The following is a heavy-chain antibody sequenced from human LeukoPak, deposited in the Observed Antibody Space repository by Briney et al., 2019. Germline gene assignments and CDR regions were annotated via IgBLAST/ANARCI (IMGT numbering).Heavy chain of an antibody. Sequence: GGSLRLSCAASGFTFSSYWMSWVRQAPGKGLEWVSCITSGRTTYYADSVKGRFTISRDNAKNSLYLQMSSLRAEDTAVYYCARDRLPVDYWGQGTLVTVSS. CDR2: ITSGRTT. CDR3: ARDRLPVDY. CDR1: GFTFSSYW. V-gene: IGHV3-48*01. J-gene: IGHJ4*02.